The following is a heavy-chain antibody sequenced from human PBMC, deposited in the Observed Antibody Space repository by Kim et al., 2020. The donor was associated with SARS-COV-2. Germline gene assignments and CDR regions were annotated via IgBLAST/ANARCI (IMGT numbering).Heavy chain of an antibody. CDR2: IYYTGNT. J-gene: IGHJ4*01. CDR3: ARGDYSSVGYYFDY. CDR1: GDSINSGDYY. Sequence: SETLSLTCTVSGDSINSGDYYWSWLRQHPGKGLEWIGYIYYTGNTFYTPSLKSRVTISIDTSKNQFSLKLNFVTVADTAMYYCARGDYSSVGYYFDYWGHGTLVTVSS. V-gene: IGHV4-31*03. D-gene: IGHD3-22*01.